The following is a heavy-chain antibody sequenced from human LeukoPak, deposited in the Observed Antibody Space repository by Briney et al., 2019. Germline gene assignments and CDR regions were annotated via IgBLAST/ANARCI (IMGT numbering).Heavy chain of an antibody. CDR1: GFTFSSYS. J-gene: IGHJ4*02. D-gene: IGHD6-19*01. Sequence: GGSLRLSCAASGFTFSSYSMNWVRQAPGMGLEWVSSISSSSSYIKYADSVKGRFTISRDNAKNSLYLQMNSLRAEDTAVYFCAGGSGWIHDYWGQGTLVTVSS. CDR3: AGGSGWIHDY. CDR2: ISSSSSYI. V-gene: IGHV3-21*01.